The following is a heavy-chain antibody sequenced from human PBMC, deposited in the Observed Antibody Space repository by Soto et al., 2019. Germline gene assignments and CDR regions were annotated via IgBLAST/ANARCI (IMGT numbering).Heavy chain of an antibody. CDR3: ACGDPTAYYYYGMDV. V-gene: IGHV3-23*01. CDR1: GFTFSSFA. CDR2: ITASGGAT. J-gene: IGHJ6*02. Sequence: PGGSLRLSCAASGFTFSSFAMYWVRQAPGKGLEWVSAITASGGATYYADSVKGRFTISRDNSKNTLYLQMNSLRAEDTAVYYCACGDPTAYYYYGMDVWGQGTTVTVSS. D-gene: IGHD2-21*01.